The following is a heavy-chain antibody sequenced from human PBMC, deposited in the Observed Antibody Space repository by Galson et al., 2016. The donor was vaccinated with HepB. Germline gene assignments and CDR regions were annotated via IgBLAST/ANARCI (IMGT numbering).Heavy chain of an antibody. CDR1: GGSVSSVTYY. CDR3: ARDRGSAAGFDY. D-gene: IGHD6-13*01. CDR2: IYNSGST. V-gene: IGHV4-61*01. Sequence: TLSLTCTVSGGSVSSVTYYWSWVRQPPGMGLEWIGYIYNSGSTNYNPSLKSRVTISVDTSKNQFSLRLRSVTAADTAVYYCARDRGSAAGFDYWGQGTLVTVSS. J-gene: IGHJ4*02.